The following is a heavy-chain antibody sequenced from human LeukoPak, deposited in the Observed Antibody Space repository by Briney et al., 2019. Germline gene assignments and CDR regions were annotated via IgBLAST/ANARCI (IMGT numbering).Heavy chain of an antibody. CDR2: INPNSGGT. V-gene: IGHV1-2*02. Sequence: ASVKVSCKASGYTFTGYYMHWVRQAPGQGLEWVGWINPNSGGTNYAQKFQGRVTMTRDTSIGTAYMELSRLRSDDTAVYYCAKDLVLRYFDWFDYAFDIWGQGTMVTVSS. CDR1: GYTFTGYY. D-gene: IGHD3-9*01. CDR3: AKDLVLRYFDWFDYAFDI. J-gene: IGHJ3*02.